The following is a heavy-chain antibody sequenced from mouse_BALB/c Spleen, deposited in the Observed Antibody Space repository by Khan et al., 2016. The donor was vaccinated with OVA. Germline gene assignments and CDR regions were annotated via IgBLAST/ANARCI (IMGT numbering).Heavy chain of an antibody. CDR2: ISYSGST. Sequence: EVQLQESGPGLVKPSQSLSLTCTVTGYSITSDYAWNWIRQFPGNKLEWMGYISYSGSTNYNPALKSRISITRDTSKNQFFLQLNSVTTENKATYYCARDGSRYNYAVDYWGQGTSVTVSS. D-gene: IGHD2-3*01. J-gene: IGHJ4*01. CDR3: ARDGSRYNYAVDY. CDR1: GYSITSDYA. V-gene: IGHV3-2*02.